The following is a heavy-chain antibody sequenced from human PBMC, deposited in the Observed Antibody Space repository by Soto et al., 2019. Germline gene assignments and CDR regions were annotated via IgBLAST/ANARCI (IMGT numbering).Heavy chain of an antibody. D-gene: IGHD1-1*01. CDR2: IFPLTDIP. V-gene: IGHV1-69*02. J-gene: IGHJ4*02. Sequence: QVQLAQSGTEVKKPGSSVKVSCKASGGTFRNYPINWVRQAPGQGLEWMGSIFPLTDIPDYAQKFQAGLTISADKSTSTAYMELSGLTSDDTAMYFCARSTLVVLNYFESWGQGTLVTVSS. CDR3: ARSTLVVLNYFES. CDR1: GGTFRNYP.